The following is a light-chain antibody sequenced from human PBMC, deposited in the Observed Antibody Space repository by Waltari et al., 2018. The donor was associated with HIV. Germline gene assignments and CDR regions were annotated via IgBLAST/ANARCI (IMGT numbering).Light chain of an antibody. V-gene: IGLV1-44*01. J-gene: IGLJ3*02. CDR2: SYG. CDR3: ATWDDSLNAWV. CDR1: SPNIGSNT. Sequence: QSVLNQSPSASGTPGQRVIISCSGSSPNIGSNTVTWYQQFPGPAPQLLIYSYGQRPSGVPERFSGSKSATSASLAISGLRSEDEADYYCATWDDSLNAWVFGGGTKLTVL.